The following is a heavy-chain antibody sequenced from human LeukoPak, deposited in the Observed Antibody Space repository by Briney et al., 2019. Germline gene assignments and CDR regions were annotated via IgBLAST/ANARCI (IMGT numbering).Heavy chain of an antibody. J-gene: IGHJ6*03. V-gene: IGHV4-61*05. CDR1: GGSISTSNSY. Sequence: PSETLSLTCAVSGGSISTSNSYWGWIRQPPGKGLEWIGYIYYSGSTNYNPSLKSRVTISVDTSKNQFSLKLSSVIAADTAVYYCARTTEGYCSSASCFGFSYSYYMDVWGKGTTVTISS. CDR3: ARTTEGYCSSASCFGFSYSYYMDV. D-gene: IGHD2-2*01. CDR2: IYYSGST.